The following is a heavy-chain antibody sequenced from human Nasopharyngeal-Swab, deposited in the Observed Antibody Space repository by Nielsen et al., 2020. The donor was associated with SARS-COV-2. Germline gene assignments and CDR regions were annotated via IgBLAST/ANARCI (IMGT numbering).Heavy chain of an antibody. D-gene: IGHD3-10*01. CDR3: ARAGMGRGFDY. V-gene: IGHV1-18*01. J-gene: IGHJ4*02. Sequence: WVRQAPGQGLEWMGWISAYNGNTNYAQKLQGRVTITRDTSASTAYMELSSLRSEDTSVYYCARAGMGRGFDYWGQGTLVTVSS. CDR2: ISAYNGNT.